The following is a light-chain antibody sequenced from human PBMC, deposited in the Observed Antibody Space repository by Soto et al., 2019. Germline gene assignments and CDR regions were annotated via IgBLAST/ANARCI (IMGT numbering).Light chain of an antibody. Sequence: DIQMTQSPSTLSASVGDRVTITCRASQSISTWLAWYQQKPGKAPNLLIYKASNLESGVSSRFSGDGYGTEFTLTISSLQPDDFTTYYCQQYNSYPYTFGQGTKLEI. J-gene: IGKJ2*01. CDR1: QSISTW. CDR3: QQYNSYPYT. CDR2: KAS. V-gene: IGKV1-5*03.